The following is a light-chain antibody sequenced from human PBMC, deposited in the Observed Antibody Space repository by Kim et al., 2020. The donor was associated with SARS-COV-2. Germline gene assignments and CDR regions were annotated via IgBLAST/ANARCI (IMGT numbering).Light chain of an antibody. CDR2: AAS. CDR1: QSISSY. J-gene: IGKJ2*01. Sequence: DIQMTQSPSSLSASVGDRVTITCRASQSISSYLNWYQQKPGKAPKLLIYAASSLQSGVPSRFSGSGSGTDFTLTISSLQPEDFATYYCQQSYSTPQGTCGQGTKLEI. CDR3: QQSYSTPQGT. V-gene: IGKV1-39*01.